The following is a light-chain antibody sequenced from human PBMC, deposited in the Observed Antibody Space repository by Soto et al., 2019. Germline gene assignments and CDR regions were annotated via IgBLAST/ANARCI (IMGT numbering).Light chain of an antibody. CDR3: QQYGNPPPT. Sequence: EIVLTQSPGTLSLSPGERATLSCRASQSVSRSYLAWYQQKAGQAPRLLIYGASSRATGIPDRFNGSASGTDFTLTINRLEPEDIAVYHCQQYGNPPPTFGPGT. V-gene: IGKV3-20*01. CDR1: QSVSRSY. CDR2: GAS. J-gene: IGKJ1*01.